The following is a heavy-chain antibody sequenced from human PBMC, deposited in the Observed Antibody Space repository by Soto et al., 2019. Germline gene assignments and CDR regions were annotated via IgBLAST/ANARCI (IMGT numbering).Heavy chain of an antibody. V-gene: IGHV3-15*01. J-gene: IGHJ4*02. CDR1: GFTFSNAW. D-gene: IGHD2-8*01. CDR3: TTDRVVLIRTN. Sequence: LSLPCAASGFTFSNAWMSWVRQAPGKGLEWVGRIKSKTDGGTTDYAAPVKGRFTISRDDSKNTLYLQMNSLKTEDTAVYYCTTDRVVLIRTNWGQGTLVTVSS. CDR2: IKSKTDGGTT.